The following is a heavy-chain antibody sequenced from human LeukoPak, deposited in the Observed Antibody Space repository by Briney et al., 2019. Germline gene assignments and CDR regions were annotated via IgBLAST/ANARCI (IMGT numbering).Heavy chain of an antibody. CDR3: ASIDTYYYDSSGYYSAFDL. J-gene: IGHJ3*01. CDR1: GFTFSRYS. Sequence: GGSLRLSCAASGFTFSRYSMNWVRQAPGKGLEWVSSISSGSSYIYYADSVKGRFTISRDNAKNSLYLQMNSLRAEDTALYYCASIDTYYYDSSGYYSAFDLRGQGTIVPVSS. V-gene: IGHV3-21*04. CDR2: ISSGSSYI. D-gene: IGHD3-22*01.